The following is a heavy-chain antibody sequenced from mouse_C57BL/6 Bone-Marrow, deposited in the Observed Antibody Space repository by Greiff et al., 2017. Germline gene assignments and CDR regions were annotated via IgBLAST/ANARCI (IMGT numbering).Heavy chain of an antibody. J-gene: IGHJ4*01. CDR2: IDPSDSET. V-gene: IGHV1-52*01. Sequence: QVQLQQPGAELVRPGSSVKLSCKASGYTFTSYWMHWVKQRPIQGLEWIGNIDPSDSETHYNQKFKDKATLTVDKSSSTAYMQLSSLTSEDSAVYYCARHSRKAMDYWGQGTSVTVSS. CDR3: ARHSRKAMDY. CDR1: GYTFTSYW.